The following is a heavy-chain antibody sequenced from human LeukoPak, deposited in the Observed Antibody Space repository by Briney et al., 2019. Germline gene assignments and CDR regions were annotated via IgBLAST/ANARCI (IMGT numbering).Heavy chain of an antibody. Sequence: ASVKVSCKASGYTFTGYYMHWVRQAPGQGLEWMGWINPNSGGTNYAQKFQGRVTMTRDTSISTAYMELSRLRSDDTAVYYCARAGTAMVTRYFDYWGRGTLVTVSS. V-gene: IGHV1-2*02. D-gene: IGHD5-18*01. CDR2: INPNSGGT. CDR1: GYTFTGYY. CDR3: ARAGTAMVTRYFDY. J-gene: IGHJ4*02.